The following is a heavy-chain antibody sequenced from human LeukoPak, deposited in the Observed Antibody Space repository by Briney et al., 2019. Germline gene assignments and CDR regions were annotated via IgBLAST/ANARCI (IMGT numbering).Heavy chain of an antibody. CDR3: AKAPHYSDSSGYFDS. CDR2: ISYDGRNK. V-gene: IGHV3-30*18. Sequence: PGGSLRLSCAASGFTFSNYGIHWVRQAPGKGLEWVAAISYDGRNKFYPDSVKGRLTISRDNSKNTLQQQMNSLRPEDTAVYYCAKAPHYSDSSGYFDSWGQGTLVTVSS. CDR1: GFTFSNYG. D-gene: IGHD3-22*01. J-gene: IGHJ4*02.